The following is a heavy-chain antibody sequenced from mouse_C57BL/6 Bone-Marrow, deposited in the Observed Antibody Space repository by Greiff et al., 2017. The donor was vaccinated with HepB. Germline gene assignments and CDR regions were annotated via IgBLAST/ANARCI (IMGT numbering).Heavy chain of an antibody. CDR2: ISSGSSTI. D-gene: IGHD2-2*01. J-gene: IGHJ4*01. Sequence: EVQGVESGGGLVKPGGSLKLSCAASGFTFSDYGMHWVRQAPEKGLEWVAYISSGSSTIYYADTVKGRFTISRDNAKNTLFLQMTSLRSEDTAMYYCARREVTTGYYYAMDYWGQGTSVTVSS. V-gene: IGHV5-17*01. CDR3: ARREVTTGYYYAMDY. CDR1: GFTFSDYG.